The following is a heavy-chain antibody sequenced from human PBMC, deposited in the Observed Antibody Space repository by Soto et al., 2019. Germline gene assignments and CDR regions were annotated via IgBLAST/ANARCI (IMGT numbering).Heavy chain of an antibody. D-gene: IGHD6-19*01. CDR2: ISYDGSNK. CDR3: AKEISSGLNDAFDI. J-gene: IGHJ3*02. V-gene: IGHV3-30*18. Sequence: GVLRLSCAASGFTFSSYCMHWVRQAPGKGLEWVAVISYDGSNKYYADSVKGRFTISRDNSKNTLYLQMNSLRAEDTAVYYCAKEISSGLNDAFDIWGQGTMVTVSS. CDR1: GFTFSSYC.